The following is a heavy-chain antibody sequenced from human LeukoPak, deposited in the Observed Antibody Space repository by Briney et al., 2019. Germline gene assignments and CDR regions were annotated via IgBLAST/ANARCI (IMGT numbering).Heavy chain of an antibody. CDR3: ARDHWNHIRGSFDI. D-gene: IGHD1-1*01. V-gene: IGHV3-48*03. CDR1: GFTFSSYE. CDR2: ISSTGSTI. J-gene: IGHJ3*02. Sequence: PGGSPRLSCAASGFTFSSYEMNWVRQAPGKGLEWVSYISSTGSTIYYADSVKGRFTISRDNAKNSLYLQMNSLRAEDTAVYYCARDHWNHIRGSFDIWGQGTMVTVSS.